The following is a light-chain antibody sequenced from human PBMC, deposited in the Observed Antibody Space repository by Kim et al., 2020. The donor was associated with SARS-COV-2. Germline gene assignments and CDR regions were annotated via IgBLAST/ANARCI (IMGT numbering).Light chain of an antibody. CDR2: GAS. CDR3: QQYGSSPLT. CDR1: QSVSSSY. J-gene: IGKJ1*01. V-gene: IGKV3-20*01. Sequence: EIVLTQSPGTLSLSPGESATLSCRASQSVSSSYLAWYQQKPGQAPRLLIYGASSRATSIPDRFSGSGSGTDFTLTISRLEPEDFVVYYCQQYGSSPLTFGQGTKVDIK.